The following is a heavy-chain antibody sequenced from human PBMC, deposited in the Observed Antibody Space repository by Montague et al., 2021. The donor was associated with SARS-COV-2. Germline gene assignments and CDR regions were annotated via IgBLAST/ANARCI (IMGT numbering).Heavy chain of an antibody. Sequence: SLRLSCAASGFTFRSYTMNWVRQSPGMGLEWVSFISSSSSSIYYADSLKGRFTISRDNAKNSLYLQTNSLRVGDTAVYYCVRGGACSGGKCNGGARDWGQGTLVTVSS. V-gene: IGHV3-21*01. CDR3: VRGGACSGGKCNGGARD. J-gene: IGHJ4*02. D-gene: IGHD2-15*01. CDR2: ISSSSSSI. CDR1: GFTFRSYT.